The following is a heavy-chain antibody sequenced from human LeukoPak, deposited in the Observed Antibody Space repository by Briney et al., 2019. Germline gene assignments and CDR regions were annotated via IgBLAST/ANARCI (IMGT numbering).Heavy chain of an antibody. D-gene: IGHD1-26*01. Sequence: ASVKVSCKASGYTFTSYGISWVRQAPGQGLEGRGWSSAYNGNTNYAQKLQGRVTMTTDTSTSTDYMELRSLRSDDTAVYYCARDRDERTQWELDAFDIWGQGTMVTVSS. CDR3: ARDRDERTQWELDAFDI. CDR1: GYTFTSYG. J-gene: IGHJ3*02. V-gene: IGHV1-18*01. CDR2: SSAYNGNT.